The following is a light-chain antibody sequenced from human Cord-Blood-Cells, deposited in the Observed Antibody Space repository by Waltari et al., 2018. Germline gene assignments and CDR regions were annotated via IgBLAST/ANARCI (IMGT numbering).Light chain of an antibody. Sequence: QSALTQPAPVSASPGQSITISCTGTSSDVGRYHLFSWYQQHPGKAPKLMIYEGSKRPSGVSNRFSGSKSGNTASLTISGLQAEYEADYYCCSYAGSSTYVFGTGTKVTVL. CDR3: CSYAGSSTYV. CDR1: SSDVGRYHL. CDR2: EGS. V-gene: IGLV2-23*01. J-gene: IGLJ1*01.